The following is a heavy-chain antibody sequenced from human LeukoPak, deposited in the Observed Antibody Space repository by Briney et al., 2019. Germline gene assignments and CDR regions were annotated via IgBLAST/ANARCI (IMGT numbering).Heavy chain of an antibody. D-gene: IGHD6-13*01. J-gene: IGHJ5*02. CDR2: ISYDGSNK. V-gene: IGHV3-30*18. Sequence: PGRSLRLSCAASEFRFSSYGMHWVRQAPGKGLEWVAVISYDGSNKYYADSVKGRFTISRDKSKNTLDLQMNSLRAEDTAVYYCAKDGSITAAGGFDPWGQGTLVTVSS. CDR3: AKDGSITAAGGFDP. CDR1: EFRFSSYG.